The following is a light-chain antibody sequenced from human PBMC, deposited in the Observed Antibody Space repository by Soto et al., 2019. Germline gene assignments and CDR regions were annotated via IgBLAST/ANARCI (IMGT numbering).Light chain of an antibody. V-gene: IGKV3-15*01. CDR3: QQYNGWPWP. J-gene: IGKJ1*01. CDR1: QTIGNK. Sequence: IVMTQSPDSLAVSPGERVTLSCRATQTIGNKLAWYLQRPGQAPRLLMYGASTRATDIPARFSGSGSGTEFTLTITGLQSEDFAVYYCQQYNGWPWPFGLGTKVDI. CDR2: GAS.